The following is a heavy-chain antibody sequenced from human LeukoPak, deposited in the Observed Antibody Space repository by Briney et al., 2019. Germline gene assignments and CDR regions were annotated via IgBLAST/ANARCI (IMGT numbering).Heavy chain of an antibody. J-gene: IGHJ5*02. CDR3: ARDVDVDTVATIGNWFDP. V-gene: IGHV3-23*01. CDR2: VSDSGGST. D-gene: IGHD5-12*01. Sequence: GGSLRLSCAASGFSFSSYAMSWVRQAPGKGLEWVSEVSDSGGSTYSAGSVKGRFTISRDNAKNSLYLQMNSLRAEDTAVYYCARDVDVDTVATIGNWFDPWGQGTLVTVSS. CDR1: GFSFSSYA.